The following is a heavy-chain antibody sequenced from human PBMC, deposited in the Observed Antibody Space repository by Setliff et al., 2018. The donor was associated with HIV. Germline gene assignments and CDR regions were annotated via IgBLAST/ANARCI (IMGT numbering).Heavy chain of an antibody. J-gene: IGHJ6*03. CDR1: GGSISSYY. CDR3: ARGYPGIAVAGLSYYYYDYMDV. V-gene: IGHV4-59*01. Sequence: SETLSLTCTVSGGSISSYYWSWIRQPPGKGLEWIGYIYYSGSSNYNPSLKSRVTISVDTSKNQFSLKLSSVTAADTAVYYCARGYPGIAVAGLSYYYYDYMDVWGKGTTVTVSS. CDR2: IYYSGSS. D-gene: IGHD6-19*01.